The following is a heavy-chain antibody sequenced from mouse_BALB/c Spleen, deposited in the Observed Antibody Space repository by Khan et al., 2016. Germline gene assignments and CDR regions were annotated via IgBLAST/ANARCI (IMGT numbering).Heavy chain of an antibody. J-gene: IGHJ2*01. CDR2: ISYDGSN. D-gene: IGHD2-1*01. V-gene: IGHV3-6*02. Sequence: EVQLQESGPGLVKPSQSLSLTCSVTGYSITSGYFWNWIRPLPGNKLERMGYISYDGSNDYSTSLKNRISITRDSSKNKFFLKLNSVTTEDTATYYCAKGGGNYANYWGQGTPLTVSS. CDR1: GYSITSGYF. CDR3: AKGGGNYANY.